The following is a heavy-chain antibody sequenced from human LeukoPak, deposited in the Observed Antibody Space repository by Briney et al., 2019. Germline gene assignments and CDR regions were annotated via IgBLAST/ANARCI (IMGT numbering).Heavy chain of an antibody. CDR3: ARVGSPVQQLVQVDY. CDR1: GCTFSSYA. V-gene: IGHV3-30-3*01. D-gene: IGHD6-13*01. Sequence: PGGSLRLSCAASGCTFSSYAMHWVRQAPGKGLEWVAVISYDGSNKYYADSVKGRFTISRDNSKNTLYLQMNSLRAEDTAVYYCARVGSPVQQLVQVDYWGQGTLVTVSS. J-gene: IGHJ4*02. CDR2: ISYDGSNK.